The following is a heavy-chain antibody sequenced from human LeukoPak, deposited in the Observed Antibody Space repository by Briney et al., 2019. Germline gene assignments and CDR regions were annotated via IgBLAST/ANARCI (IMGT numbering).Heavy chain of an antibody. D-gene: IGHD1-7*01. J-gene: IGHJ5*02. CDR2: IRVSGGST. CDR3: AKGSGTTECFDP. Sequence: GGSLRLSCAASGFTFSSYAMSWVRQAPGKGLEWVSTIRVSGGSTYYADSVKGRFTISRDNSKNTLFLQMNSLRAEDTAVYYCAKGSGTTECFDPWGQGTLITVSS. CDR1: GFTFSSYA. V-gene: IGHV3-23*01.